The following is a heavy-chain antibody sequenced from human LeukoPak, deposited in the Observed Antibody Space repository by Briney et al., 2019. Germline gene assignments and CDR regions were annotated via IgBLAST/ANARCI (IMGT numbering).Heavy chain of an antibody. CDR2: IYSGGST. CDR1: GFTVSNNY. CDR3: ARDLAL. Sequence: PGGSLRLSCAASGFTVSNNYMNRVRQAQGKGLEWVSVIYSGGSTYYADSVKGRFTISRDNSKNTLYLQMNSLRAEDTAVYYCARDLALWGQGTLVSVSS. V-gene: IGHV3-66*01. J-gene: IGHJ4*02. D-gene: IGHD3-3*02.